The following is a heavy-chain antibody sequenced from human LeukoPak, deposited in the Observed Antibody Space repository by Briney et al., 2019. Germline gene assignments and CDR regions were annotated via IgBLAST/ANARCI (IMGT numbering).Heavy chain of an antibody. CDR1: GGTFSSYA. D-gene: IGHD2-15*01. CDR2: IIPIFGTA. J-gene: IGHJ6*02. CDR3: AREWWSNYYGMDV. Sequence: ASVKVSCKASGGTFSSYAISWVRQAPGQGLEWMGGIIPIFGTANYAQKFQGRVTITADESTSTAYMELSSLRSEDTAVYYCAREWWSNYYGMDVWGQGTLVTVSS. V-gene: IGHV1-69*01.